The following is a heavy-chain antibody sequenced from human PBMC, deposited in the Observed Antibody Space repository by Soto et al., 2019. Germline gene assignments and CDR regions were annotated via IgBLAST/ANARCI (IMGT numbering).Heavy chain of an antibody. Sequence: GGSLRLSCAVSGFTFSAFGMHWVRQAPGKGLEWVAIISYDGILKYYADSVKGRFTISRDTSKGALYLQMNSLRVEDTAVYYCARGPEGINWYTHPIDYWGQGTLVTVSS. CDR1: GFTFSAFG. J-gene: IGHJ4*02. V-gene: IGHV3-30*03. CDR2: ISYDGILK. D-gene: IGHD6-13*01. CDR3: ARGPEGINWYTHPIDY.